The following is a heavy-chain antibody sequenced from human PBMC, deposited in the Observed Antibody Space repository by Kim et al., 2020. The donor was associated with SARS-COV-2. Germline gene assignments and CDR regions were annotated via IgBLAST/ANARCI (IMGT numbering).Heavy chain of an antibody. Sequence: SVKVSCKASGYTFNTHAIAWVRQAPGQGLEWMGRIIPILNMATYAQKFQGRVTVTADRSASTAYMELNSLTSDDTAVYFCARAVKHQNVRAAAPFLDNW. J-gene: IGHJ5*01. D-gene: IGHD2-15*01. CDR1: GYTFNTHA. V-gene: IGHV1-69*04. CDR2: IIPILNMA. CDR3: ARAVKHQNVRAAAPFLDNW.